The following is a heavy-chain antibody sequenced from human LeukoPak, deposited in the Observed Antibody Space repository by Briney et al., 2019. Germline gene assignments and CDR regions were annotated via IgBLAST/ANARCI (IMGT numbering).Heavy chain of an antibody. CDR1: GITLSNYG. Sequence: HLGGSLRLSCAVSGITLSNYGMAWVRHAPGKGLEWVASLSASGGGTSYADSVRGRFTISRDNAKNTLYLQMNSLRAEDTAVYFCAKRGVVIRVILVGFHKEAYYFDSWGQGVLVTVSP. J-gene: IGHJ4*02. CDR2: LSASGGGT. D-gene: IGHD3-22*01. CDR3: AKRGVVIRVILVGFHKEAYYFDS. V-gene: IGHV3-23*01.